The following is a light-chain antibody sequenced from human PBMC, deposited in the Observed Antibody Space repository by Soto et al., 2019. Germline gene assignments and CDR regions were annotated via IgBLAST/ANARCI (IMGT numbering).Light chain of an antibody. CDR2: EVS. Sequence: QSALTQPASVSGSPGQSITISCTGTSSDVGTYNYVSWYQQHPGKAPKLIIYEVSNRPSGVSNRFSGSKSGNTASLTISGLQAEDEADYYFSLYTSSTDYVYGPAPNVTVL. V-gene: IGLV2-14*01. J-gene: IGLJ1*01. CDR3: SLYTSSTDYV. CDR1: SSDVGTYNY.